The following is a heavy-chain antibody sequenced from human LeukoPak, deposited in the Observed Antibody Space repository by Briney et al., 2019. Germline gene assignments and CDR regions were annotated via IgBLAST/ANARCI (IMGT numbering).Heavy chain of an antibody. CDR3: ARRGAGSYFYYYYYMDV. D-gene: IGHD3-10*01. Sequence: GASVKVSCKASGYTFTSYYMHWVRQAPGQGLEWMGIINPRGGNTSYAQKFQGRVTMTRDMSTSTAYMELSSLRSEDTAVYYCARRGAGSYFYYYYYMDVWDKGTTVTVSS. CDR1: GYTFTSYY. J-gene: IGHJ6*03. V-gene: IGHV1-46*01. CDR2: INPRGGNT.